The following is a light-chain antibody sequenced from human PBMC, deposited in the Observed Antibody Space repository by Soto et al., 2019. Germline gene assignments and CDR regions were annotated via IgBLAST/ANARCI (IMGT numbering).Light chain of an antibody. CDR1: QIVSANY. CDR3: HQYVSSPFT. J-gene: IGKJ3*01. Sequence: EVVLTQSPATLSLSPGERATLSCRANQIVSANYLAWYQQKPGQAPRLLIYGASSRATGIPDRFSGSGTGTDVTRTISRLAPEDFEVFYCHQYVSSPFTFGPGTKVDI. V-gene: IGKV3-20*01. CDR2: GAS.